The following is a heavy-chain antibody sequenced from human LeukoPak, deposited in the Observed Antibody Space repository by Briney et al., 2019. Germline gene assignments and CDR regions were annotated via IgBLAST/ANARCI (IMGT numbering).Heavy chain of an antibody. V-gene: IGHV3-74*01. D-gene: IGHD6-13*01. CDR1: GFTFSSYG. J-gene: IGHJ4*02. Sequence: GGSLRLSCAASGFTFSSYGMHRVRQAPGKGLVWVSRINSDGSSTSYTDSVKGRFTISRDNAKNTLYLQMNSLRAEDTAVYYCARTSSSWYYFDYWGQGTLVTVSS. CDR3: ARTSSSWYYFDY. CDR2: INSDGSST.